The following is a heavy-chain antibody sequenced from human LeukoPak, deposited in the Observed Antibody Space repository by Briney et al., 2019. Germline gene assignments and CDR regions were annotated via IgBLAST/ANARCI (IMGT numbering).Heavy chain of an antibody. Sequence: PSETLSLTCTVSGGSISSGDYYWSWIRQPPGKGLEWIGYIYYSGSTYYNPSLKSRVTISVDTPKNQFSLKLSSVTAADTAVYYCARDGGYDILTGRSNWFDPWGQGTLVTVSS. V-gene: IGHV4-30-4*01. CDR2: IYYSGST. CDR3: ARDGGYDILTGRSNWFDP. D-gene: IGHD3-9*01. CDR1: GGSISSGDYY. J-gene: IGHJ5*02.